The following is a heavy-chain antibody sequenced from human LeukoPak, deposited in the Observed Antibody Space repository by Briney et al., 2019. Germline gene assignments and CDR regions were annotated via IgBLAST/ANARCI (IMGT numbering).Heavy chain of an antibody. Sequence: SETLSLTCAVSGGSISTGGYCWSWIRQPPGKTLEWIGYIYDSGRAYYNPSLKSRVTISMDTSSNHFSLKLRPVTAADTAVYYCVRDIYDDNNWGQGTLVTVSS. CDR1: GGSISTGGYC. J-gene: IGHJ4*02. CDR3: VRDIYDDNN. CDR2: IYDSGRA. V-gene: IGHV4-30-4*07. D-gene: IGHD3-16*01.